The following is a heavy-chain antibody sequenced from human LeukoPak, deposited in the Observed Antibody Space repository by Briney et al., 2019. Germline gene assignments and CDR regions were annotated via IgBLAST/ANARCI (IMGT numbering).Heavy chain of an antibody. Sequence: AAVKVSCKASGYTFPSYFMHWVRQAPGQGLEWMGIINPTGGSTTYAQKSQRRVTMTRATSTSTVYMALSSPRSDATAVYYCSRTAARRFDYWGQGTLVTFSS. J-gene: IGHJ4*02. D-gene: IGHD6-6*01. V-gene: IGHV1-46*01. CDR3: SRTAARRFDY. CDR1: GYTFPSYF. CDR2: INPTGGST.